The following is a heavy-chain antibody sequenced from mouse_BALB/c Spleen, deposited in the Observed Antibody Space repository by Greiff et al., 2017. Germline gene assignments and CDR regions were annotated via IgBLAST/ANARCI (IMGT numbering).Heavy chain of an antibody. CDR1: GYTFTDYN. Sequence: VQLQQSGPELVKPGASVKIPCKASGYTFTDYNMDWVKQSPGKSLEWIGDINPNNGGTIYNQKFKGKATLTVDKSSSTAYMELSSLPSEDTAVYYWARGAYGYYEGDAMDYWGQGTSVTVSS. J-gene: IGHJ4*01. D-gene: IGHD2-3*01. V-gene: IGHV1-18*01. CDR2: INPNNGGT. CDR3: ARGAYGYYEGDAMDY.